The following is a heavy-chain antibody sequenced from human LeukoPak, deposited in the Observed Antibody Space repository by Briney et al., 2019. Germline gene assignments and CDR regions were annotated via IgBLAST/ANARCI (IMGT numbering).Heavy chain of an antibody. V-gene: IGHV4-38-2*01. CDR2: IYHSGST. D-gene: IGHD3-10*01. CDR3: ARDPYYCAVNDAFDI. CDR1: GYSISSGYY. J-gene: IGHJ3*02. Sequence: SETLSLTCAVSGYSISSGYYWGWIRQPPGKGLEWIGSIYHSGSTYYNPSLKSRVTISVDTSKNQFSLKLSSVTAADTAVYYCARDPYYCAVNDAFDIWGQGTMVTVSS.